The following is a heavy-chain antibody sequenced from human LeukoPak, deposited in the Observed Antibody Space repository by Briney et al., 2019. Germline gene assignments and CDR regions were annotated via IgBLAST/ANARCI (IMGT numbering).Heavy chain of an antibody. Sequence: GASVKVSCKTCGYTFTNYGITWVRQAPGQGLEWMGWISAYNGNTNYAQKFQGRVTMTTDTSTSTAYMELRSLRSDDTAVYYCTRGLARKGGIAAVWVWFDPWGQGTLVTVSS. D-gene: IGHD6-13*01. CDR2: ISAYNGNT. CDR3: TRGLARKGGIAAVWVWFDP. J-gene: IGHJ5*02. V-gene: IGHV1-18*01. CDR1: GYTFTNYG.